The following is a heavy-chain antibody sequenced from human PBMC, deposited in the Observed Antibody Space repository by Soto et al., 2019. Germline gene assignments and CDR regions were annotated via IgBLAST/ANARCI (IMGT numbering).Heavy chain of an antibody. V-gene: IGHV3-7*03. J-gene: IGHJ4*02. D-gene: IGHD6-6*01. CDR1: GFTFNSYW. CDR2: IKQDGNEK. Sequence: EMQLVGSGGGLVQPGGSLRLSCAASGFTFNSYWMSWVRQVPGQGLEWVANIKQDGNEKYYVDSVKGRFTISRDNAKNSLYMQMNSLRAAEPAMSYFARMDSLRILVPSLYYFFDSWGKGSLVTVSS. CDR3: ARMDSLRILVPSLYYFFDS.